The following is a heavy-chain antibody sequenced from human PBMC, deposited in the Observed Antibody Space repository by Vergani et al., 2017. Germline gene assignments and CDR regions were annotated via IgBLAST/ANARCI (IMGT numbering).Heavy chain of an antibody. J-gene: IGHJ6*02. D-gene: IGHD3-22*01. CDR1: GFTFSSYG. CDR2: IRYDGSNK. CDR3: AKDRGYYDSSGQPGILHYYYYGMDV. Sequence: QVQLVESGGGVVQPGGSLRLSCAASGFTFSSYGMHWVRQAPGKGLEWVAFIRYDGSNKYYADSVKGRFTISRDNSKTTLYLQMNSLRAEATAVYYCAKDRGYYDSSGQPGILHYYYYGMDVWGQGTTVTVSS. V-gene: IGHV3-30*02.